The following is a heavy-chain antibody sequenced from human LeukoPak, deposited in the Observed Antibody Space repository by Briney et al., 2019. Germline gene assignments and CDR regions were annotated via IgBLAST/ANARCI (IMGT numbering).Heavy chain of an antibody. CDR1: GGSISSSSYY. CDR3: ARHSVSDDHSAFDY. D-gene: IGHD4-11*01. J-gene: IGHJ4*02. CDR2: IYYSGTT. Sequence: KPSETLSLTCTVSGGSISSSSYYWGWIRQPPGKGLEWIGYIYYSGTTNYNPSLKSRVTISVDTSKNQFSLKLNSVTAADTAVYYCARHSVSDDHSAFDYWGQGTLVTVSS. V-gene: IGHV4-61*05.